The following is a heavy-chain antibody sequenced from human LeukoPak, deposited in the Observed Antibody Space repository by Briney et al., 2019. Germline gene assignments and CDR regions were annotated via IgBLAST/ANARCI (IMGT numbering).Heavy chain of an antibody. CDR3: AREGLAARWFDP. V-gene: IGHV1-8*02. Sequence: GASVKVSCKASGYTFTSYGINWVRQATGQGLEWMGWMNPNSGNTGYAQKFQGRVTMTRNTSISTAYMELSSLRSEDTVVYYCAREGLAARWFDPWGQGTLVTVSS. CDR2: MNPNSGNT. D-gene: IGHD6-25*01. CDR1: GYTFTSYG. J-gene: IGHJ5*02.